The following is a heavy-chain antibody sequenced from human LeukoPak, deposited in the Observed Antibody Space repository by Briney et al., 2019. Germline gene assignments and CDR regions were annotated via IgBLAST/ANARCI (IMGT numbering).Heavy chain of an antibody. CDR3: AREGERQLNYFDY. CDR1: GFTFSSYA. V-gene: IGHV3-30*04. CDR2: ISYDGSNK. J-gene: IGHJ4*02. Sequence: PGGSLRLSCAASGFTFSSYAMHWVRQAPGKGLEWVAVISYDGSNKYYADSVKGRFTISRDNSKNTLYLQMNSLRAEDTAVYYCAREGERQLNYFDYWGQGTLVTVSS. D-gene: IGHD6-13*01.